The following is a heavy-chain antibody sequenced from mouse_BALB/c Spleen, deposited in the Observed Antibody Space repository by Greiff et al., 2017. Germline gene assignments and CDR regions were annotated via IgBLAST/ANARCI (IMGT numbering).Heavy chain of an antibody. V-gene: IGHV1-5*01. D-gene: IGHD2-10*01. J-gene: IGHJ3*01. Sequence: EVKLQESGTVLARPGASVKMSCKASGYTFTSYWMHWVKQRPGQGLEWIGAIYPGNSDTSYNQKFKGKAKLTAVTSTSTAYMELSSLTNEDSAVYYCTRSYYGNYEESWFAYWGQGTLVTVSA. CDR3: TRSYYGNYEESWFAY. CDR2: IYPGNSDT. CDR1: GYTFTSYW.